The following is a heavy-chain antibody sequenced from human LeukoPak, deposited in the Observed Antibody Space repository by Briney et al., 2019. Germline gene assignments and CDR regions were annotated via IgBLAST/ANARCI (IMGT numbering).Heavy chain of an antibody. CDR1: GGSISSGSCY. Sequence: PSETLSFTCTVSGGSISSGSCYWGWIRQPPGKGLEWIGSIYYSGSTYYNPSLKSRVTISVDTSKNQFSLKLSSVTAADTAVFYCARDIVATYGGYYYYGMDVWGQGTTVTVSS. D-gene: IGHD5-12*01. CDR3: ARDIVATYGGYYYYGMDV. CDR2: IYYSGST. J-gene: IGHJ6*02. V-gene: IGHV4-39*01.